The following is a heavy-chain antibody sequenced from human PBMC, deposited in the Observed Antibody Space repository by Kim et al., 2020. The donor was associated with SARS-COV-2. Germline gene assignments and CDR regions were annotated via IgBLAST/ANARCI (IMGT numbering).Heavy chain of an antibody. V-gene: IGHV3-13*04. CDR3: GRKLPRYGMDV. CDR1: GFTFSSYD. J-gene: IGHJ6*02. CDR2: IGSAGDT. Sequence: GGSLRLSCAASGFTFSSYDIHWVRQSTGKGLEWVSGIGSAGDTHYADSVKGRFTVSRENAQNSVYLQMNSLRAGDTAVYYCGRKLPRYGMDVWGQGTTVTVS.